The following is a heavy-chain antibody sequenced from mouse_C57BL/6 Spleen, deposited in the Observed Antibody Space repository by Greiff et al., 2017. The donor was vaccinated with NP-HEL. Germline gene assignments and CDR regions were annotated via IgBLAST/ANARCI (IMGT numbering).Heavy chain of an antibody. Sequence: QVQLKDSGAELVKPGASVKISCKASGYAFRSYWMNWVKQRPGKGLEWIGQIYPGDGDTNYNGKFKGKATLTADKSSSTAYMQLSSLTSEDAAVYFGARELLRAMDYWGQGTSVTVSS. D-gene: IGHD1-1*01. CDR3: ARELLRAMDY. J-gene: IGHJ4*01. CDR1: GYAFRSYW. V-gene: IGHV1-80*01. CDR2: IYPGDGDT.